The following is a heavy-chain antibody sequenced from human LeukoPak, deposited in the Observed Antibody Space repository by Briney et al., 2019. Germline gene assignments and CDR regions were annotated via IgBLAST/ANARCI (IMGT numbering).Heavy chain of an antibody. Sequence: GASVKVSCKASGYTFTSYGISWVRQAPGQGLEWMGGIIPIFGTANYAQKFQGRVTITADESTSTAYMELSSLRSEDTAVYYCARCIAAAEYYYYYMDVWGKGTTVTISS. D-gene: IGHD6-13*01. CDR2: IIPIFGTA. J-gene: IGHJ6*03. V-gene: IGHV1-69*13. CDR1: GYTFTSYG. CDR3: ARCIAAAEYYYYYMDV.